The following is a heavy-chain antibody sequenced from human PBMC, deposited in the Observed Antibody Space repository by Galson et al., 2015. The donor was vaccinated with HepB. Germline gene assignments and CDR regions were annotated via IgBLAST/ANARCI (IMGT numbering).Heavy chain of an antibody. V-gene: IGHV1-3*01. D-gene: IGHD6-13*01. CDR1: GYTFTSYA. CDR2: INAGNGNT. Sequence: SVKVSCKASGYTFTSYAMHWVRQAPGQRLEWMGWINAGNGNTKYSQKFQGRVTITRDTSASTAYMELSSLRSEDTAVYYCARRIAAAGVWFDPWGQGTLVTVSS. J-gene: IGHJ5*02. CDR3: ARRIAAAGVWFDP.